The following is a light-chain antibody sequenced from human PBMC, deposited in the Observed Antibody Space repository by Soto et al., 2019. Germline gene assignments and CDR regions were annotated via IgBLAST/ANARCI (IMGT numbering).Light chain of an antibody. CDR3: QQRTNWSWT. CDR1: QNVRFY. V-gene: IGKV3-11*01. J-gene: IGKJ1*01. CDR2: DAS. Sequence: EIVLTQSPATLSLSPGERATLSCRASQNVRFYLAWYQQKPGQTPRLLIYDASKKASGIPDRFSGSGSGTDFTLTISSLEPEDFAVYYCQQRTNWSWTFGRGTKVEVK.